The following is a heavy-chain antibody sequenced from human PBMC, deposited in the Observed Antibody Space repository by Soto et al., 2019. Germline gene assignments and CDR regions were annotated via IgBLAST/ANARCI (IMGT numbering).Heavy chain of an antibody. CDR3: ARHNYGSGSTYFDY. Sequence: SETLSLTCAVYGGSFSGYIWTWIRQTPGKGLQWIGQINHSGSAVYNPSLKDRVTISTMSNNQFSLKLNSMTAADTAVYYCARHNYGSGSTYFDYWGQGTLVTVS. J-gene: IGHJ4*02. D-gene: IGHD3-10*01. CDR2: INHSGSA. CDR1: GGSFSGYI. V-gene: IGHV4-34*01.